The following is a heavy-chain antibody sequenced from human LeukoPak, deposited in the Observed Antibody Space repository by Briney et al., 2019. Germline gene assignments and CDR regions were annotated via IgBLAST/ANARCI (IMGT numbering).Heavy chain of an antibody. Sequence: GGSLRLSCAASGFTSSTYAMSWVRQAPGKGLEWVSAISGSGGSTYYADSVKGRFTISRDNSKNTLYLQMNSLRAEDTAVYYCTKDLNVGDLGYFDYSGQGTLVTVSS. CDR1: GFTSSTYA. V-gene: IGHV3-23*01. J-gene: IGHJ4*02. D-gene: IGHD2-8*01. CDR3: TKDLNVGDLGYFDY. CDR2: ISGSGGST.